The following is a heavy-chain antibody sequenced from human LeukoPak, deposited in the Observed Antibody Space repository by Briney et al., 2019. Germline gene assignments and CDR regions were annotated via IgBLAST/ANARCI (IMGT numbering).Heavy chain of an antibody. D-gene: IGHD6-19*01. CDR3: ARVGQYSSGWYSLFFDY. V-gene: IGHV4-39*07. CDR1: GGSISSSSYY. Sequence: SETLSLTCTVSGGSISSSSYYWGWIRQPPGKGLEWIGSIYYSGSTYYNPSLKSRVTISVDTSKNQFSLKLSSVTAADTAVYYCARVGQYSSGWYSLFFDYWGQGTLVTVSS. J-gene: IGHJ4*02. CDR2: IYYSGST.